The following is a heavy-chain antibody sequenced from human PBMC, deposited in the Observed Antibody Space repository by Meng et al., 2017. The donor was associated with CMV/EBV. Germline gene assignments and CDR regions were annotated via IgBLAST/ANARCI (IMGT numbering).Heavy chain of an antibody. D-gene: IGHD2-2*01. V-gene: IGHV3-7*01. CDR3: ARADILVVPAAREVCYYYGMDD. Sequence: GSLTLTCAASGYTFSSYWMSWFRQAPGKGLEWVANIKQDGSEKYYVESVKGRFTISRDNAKNSLYLQMNSLRAEDTAVYYCARADILVVPAAREVCYYYGMDDWGQGTMVTVSS. CDR1: GYTFSSYW. J-gene: IGHJ6*02. CDR2: IKQDGSEK.